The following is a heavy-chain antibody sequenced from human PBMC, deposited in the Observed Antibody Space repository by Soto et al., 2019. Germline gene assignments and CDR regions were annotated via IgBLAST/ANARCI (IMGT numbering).Heavy chain of an antibody. Sequence: GESLKISCPASGFSFSDYGMHWVRQAPGKGLEWVAVISYDGSNKYYADSVKGRFTISRDNSKHTLFLQMNSLGAEDTAVYYCAKSYYDFWSGYQSSYYYGMDVWGQGTTVTVSS. V-gene: IGHV3-30*18. CDR2: ISYDGSNK. CDR1: GFSFSDYG. D-gene: IGHD3-3*01. CDR3: AKSYYDFWSGYQSSYYYGMDV. J-gene: IGHJ6*02.